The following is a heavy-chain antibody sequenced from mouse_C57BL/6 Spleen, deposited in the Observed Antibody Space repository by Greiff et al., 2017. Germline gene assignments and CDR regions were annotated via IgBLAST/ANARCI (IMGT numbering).Heavy chain of an antibody. J-gene: IGHJ2*01. CDR3: AREDACDY. Sequence: VQLQQSGPELVKPGASVKISCKASGYTFTDYYMNWVKQSHGKSLEWIGDINPNNGGTSYNQKFKGKATLTVDKSSSTAYMELRSLTSEDSAVYYCAREDACDYWGQGTTLTVSS. CDR2: INPNNGGT. V-gene: IGHV1-26*01. CDR1: GYTFTDYY.